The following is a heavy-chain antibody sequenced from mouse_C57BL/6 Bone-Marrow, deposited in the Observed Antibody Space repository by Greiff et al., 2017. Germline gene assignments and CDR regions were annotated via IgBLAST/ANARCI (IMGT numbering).Heavy chain of an antibody. CDR2: INPSSGYT. CDR1: GYTFTSYW. D-gene: IGHD1-1*01. J-gene: IGHJ4*01. Sequence: VQVVESGAELAKPGASVQLSCKASGYTFTSYWLHWVKQRPGQGLEWIGYINPSSGYTKYNQKFKDKATLTADKSSSTAYMQLSSLTYEDSAVYYCARLFYYGSSHAMDYWGQGTSVTVSS. V-gene: IGHV1-7*01. CDR3: ARLFYYGSSHAMDY.